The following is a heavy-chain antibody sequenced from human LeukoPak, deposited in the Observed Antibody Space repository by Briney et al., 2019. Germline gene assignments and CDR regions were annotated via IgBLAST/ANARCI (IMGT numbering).Heavy chain of an antibody. CDR2: INPSGGST. V-gene: IGHV1-46*01. CDR3: ATEKYSGSYYGTLAFDY. J-gene: IGHJ4*02. CDR1: GYTFTSCY. Sequence: ASVKVSCKASGYTFTSCYMHWVRQAPGQGLEWMGIINPSGGSTSYAQRFQGRVTMTRETSTSTVYMELSNLKSDDTAVYYRATEKYSGSYYGTLAFDYWGQGTLVTVSS. D-gene: IGHD1-26*01.